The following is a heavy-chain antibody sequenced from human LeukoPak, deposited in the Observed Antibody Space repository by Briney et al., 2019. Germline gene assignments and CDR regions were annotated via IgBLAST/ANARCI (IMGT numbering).Heavy chain of an antibody. CDR3: ARDYCSSPTCLFDY. J-gene: IGHJ4*02. CDR1: GFTFSNYG. CDR2: IWNDGSNI. Sequence: PGGSLRLSCAASGFTFSNYGMHWVRQAPGQGLEWVAFIWNDGSNIYYVDSVKSRFTISRDNSKNTLYLQMNSLRTEDTAVYYCARDYCSSPTCLFDYWGQGTLVTVSS. D-gene: IGHD2-2*01. V-gene: IGHV3-33*01.